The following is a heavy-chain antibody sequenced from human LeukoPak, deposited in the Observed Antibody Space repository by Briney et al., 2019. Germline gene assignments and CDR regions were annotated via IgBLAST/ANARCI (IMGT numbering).Heavy chain of an antibody. CDR3: ARDWMWTAMVIGTLDY. CDR1: GFTFSSYG. V-gene: IGHV3-33*08. Sequence: QPGGSLRLSCAASGFTFSSYGMHWVRQAPGKGLEWVAAIWYDGSNEYYADSVKGRFTISRDNSKNTVHLQMNSLRADDTAVYYCARDWMWTAMVIGTLDYWGQGALVTVSS. J-gene: IGHJ4*02. CDR2: IWYDGSNE. D-gene: IGHD5-18*01.